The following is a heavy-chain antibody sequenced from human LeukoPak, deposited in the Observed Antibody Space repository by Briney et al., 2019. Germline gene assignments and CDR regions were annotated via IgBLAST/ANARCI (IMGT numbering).Heavy chain of an antibody. Sequence: SETLSLTCTVSGGSISSYYWSWIRQPPGKGLEWIGYIYYSGSTNYNPSLKSRVTISVDTSKNQFSLKLSSVTAADTAVYYCARAGSGDGYSPYDAFDIWGQGTMVTVSS. CDR1: GGSISSYY. V-gene: IGHV4-59*08. CDR2: IYYSGST. J-gene: IGHJ3*02. CDR3: ARAGSGDGYSPYDAFDI. D-gene: IGHD5-24*01.